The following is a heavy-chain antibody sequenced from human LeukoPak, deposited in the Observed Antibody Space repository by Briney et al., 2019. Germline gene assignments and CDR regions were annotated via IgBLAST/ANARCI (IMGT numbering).Heavy chain of an antibody. Sequence: PSETLSLTCAVYGGSFSGYYWSWIRQPPGKGLEWIGEINHSGSTNYNPSLKSRVTISVDTSKNRFSLKLSSVTAADTAVYYCARRTFFSGFRYWGQGTLVTVSS. CDR3: ARRTFFSGFRY. J-gene: IGHJ4*02. V-gene: IGHV4-34*01. CDR2: INHSGST. D-gene: IGHD2/OR15-2a*01. CDR1: GGSFSGYY.